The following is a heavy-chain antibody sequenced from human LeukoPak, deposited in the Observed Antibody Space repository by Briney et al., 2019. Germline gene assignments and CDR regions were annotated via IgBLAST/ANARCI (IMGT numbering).Heavy chain of an antibody. CDR3: ARSVAGFWYYFDY. D-gene: IGHD6-19*01. Sequence: SETLSLTCTVSGGSISSSSNYWGWIRQPPGKGLEWIGSIYYSGTIYYNSSLKSRVTISVDTSKNQFSLKLSSVTAADTAVYYCARSVAGFWYYFDYWGQGTLVTVSS. CDR1: GGSISSSSNY. J-gene: IGHJ4*02. CDR2: IYYSGTI. V-gene: IGHV4-39*07.